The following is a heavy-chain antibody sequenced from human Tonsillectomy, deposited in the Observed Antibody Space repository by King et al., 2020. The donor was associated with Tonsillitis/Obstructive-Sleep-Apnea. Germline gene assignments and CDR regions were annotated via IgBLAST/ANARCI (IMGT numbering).Heavy chain of an antibody. CDR2: IYHSGSA. J-gene: IGHJ3*02. D-gene: IGHD1-26*01. V-gene: IGHV4-31*03. CDR1: GGSISSGVYY. CDR3: AGDSIVGATRGFDI. Sequence: VQLQESGPGLVKPSQTLSLTCTVSGGSISSGVYYWGWIRHHPGKGLEWIGNIYHSGSAYYNPSLKSRVTISVDTSKNQFSLKLSSVTAADTAVYYCAGDSIVGATRGFDIWGQGTMVTVSS.